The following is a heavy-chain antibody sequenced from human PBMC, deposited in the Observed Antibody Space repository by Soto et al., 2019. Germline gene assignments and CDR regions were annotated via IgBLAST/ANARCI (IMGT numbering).Heavy chain of an antibody. CDR1: GGSISSGSYY. CDR3: ARDRGIAARPGGYYFDY. CDR2: MYYSGST. J-gene: IGHJ4*02. V-gene: IGHV4-39*07. D-gene: IGHD6-6*01. Sequence: PSETLSLTCTVSGGSISSGSYYWGWIRQPPGKGLEWIGSMYYSGSTNYNPSLKSRVTISVDTSKNQFSLKLSSVTAADTAVYYCARDRGIAARPGGYYFDYWGQGTLVTVSS.